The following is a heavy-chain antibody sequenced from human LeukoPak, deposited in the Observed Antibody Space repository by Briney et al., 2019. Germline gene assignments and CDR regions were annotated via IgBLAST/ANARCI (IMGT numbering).Heavy chain of an antibody. Sequence: ASVKVSCKASGYTFTGYYMHWVRQAPGQGLEWMGWINPNSGGTNYAQKFQGRVTMTRDMSTSTVYMELSSLRSEDTAVYYCARDWVVVVPAAIPEANWFDPWGQGTLVTVSS. CDR1: GYTFTGYY. CDR2: INPNSGGT. D-gene: IGHD2-2*01. CDR3: ARDWVVVVPAAIPEANWFDP. J-gene: IGHJ5*02. V-gene: IGHV1-2*02.